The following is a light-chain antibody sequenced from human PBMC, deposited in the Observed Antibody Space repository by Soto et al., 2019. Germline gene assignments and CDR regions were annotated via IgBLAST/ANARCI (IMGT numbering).Light chain of an antibody. V-gene: IGLV2-11*01. CDR2: DVS. J-gene: IGLJ1*01. Sequence: QSVLTQPASLSGPPGQSITISCTGTSSDIGGYNYVSWYQQHPGKAPKLMIYDVSKRPSGVPDRFSGSKSGNTASLTISGLQAEDEADYYCCSYAGSYTYVFGTGTKVTVL. CDR3: CSYAGSYTYV. CDR1: SSDIGGYNY.